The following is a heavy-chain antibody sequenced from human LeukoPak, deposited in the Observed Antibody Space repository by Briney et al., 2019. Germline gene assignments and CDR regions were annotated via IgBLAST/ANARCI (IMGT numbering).Heavy chain of an antibody. V-gene: IGHV1-8*03. Sequence: GASVKVSCKASGYTFTSYDINWVRQATGQGLEWMGWMNPNSGNTDYAQKFQGRVTITRNTSISTANMELSSLRSQDTAVYYCTRWAWYDSSGIAFDPWGQGTLVTVSS. CDR2: MNPNSGNT. D-gene: IGHD3-22*01. J-gene: IGHJ5*02. CDR3: TRWAWYDSSGIAFDP. CDR1: GYTFTSYD.